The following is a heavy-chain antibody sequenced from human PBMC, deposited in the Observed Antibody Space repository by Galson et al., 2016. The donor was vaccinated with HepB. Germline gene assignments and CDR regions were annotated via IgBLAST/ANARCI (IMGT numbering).Heavy chain of an antibody. V-gene: IGHV4-34*01. J-gene: IGHJ5*02. CDR3: AIRPRRNPMVRGVFSGWFDP. D-gene: IGHD3-10*01. CDR1: GGSFSDCY. Sequence: ETLSLTCAVYGGSFSDCYWSWIRQPPGKGLEWIGEINHSGSTYYNPSLKSRVTMSVDTSKNQFSLRLTSLTAADTAMYYCAIRPRRNPMVRGVFSGWFDPWGQGTLVTVSS. CDR2: INHSGST.